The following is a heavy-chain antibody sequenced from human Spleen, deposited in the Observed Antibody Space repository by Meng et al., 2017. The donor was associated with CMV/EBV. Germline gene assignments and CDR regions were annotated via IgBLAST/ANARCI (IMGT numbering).Heavy chain of an antibody. Sequence: GESLKISCAASGFTFRTSAMHWVRQAPGKGLEWVAVIWYDGSYEYYADSVKGRFTISRDNSKNTVYLQMNSLRVDDTAVYYCARESGSGQYYFDYWGQGTLVTVSS. CDR3: ARESGSGQYYFDY. CDR1: GFTFRTSA. CDR2: IWYDGSYE. D-gene: IGHD6-19*01. V-gene: IGHV3-33*01. J-gene: IGHJ4*02.